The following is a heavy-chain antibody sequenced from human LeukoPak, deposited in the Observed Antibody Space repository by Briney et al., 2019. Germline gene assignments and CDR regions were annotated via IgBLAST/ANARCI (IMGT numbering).Heavy chain of an antibody. CDR3: VRDLCYDILTGYYNFDY. V-gene: IGHV1-2*02. CDR2: INPKSGAT. Sequence: ASVKVSCKASGYTFTDYFMSWVRQAPGQGLEWMGWINPKSGATKYAQNFQGRLTMTRDTSISTASMELSRLTSDDTAVYYCVRDLCYDILTGYYNFDYWGQGTLVTVSS. J-gene: IGHJ4*02. CDR1: GYTFTDYF. D-gene: IGHD3-9*01.